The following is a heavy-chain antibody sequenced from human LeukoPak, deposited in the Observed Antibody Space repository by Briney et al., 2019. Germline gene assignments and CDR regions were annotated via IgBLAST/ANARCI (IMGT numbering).Heavy chain of an antibody. CDR2: IKSKTDGRTT. Sequence: GGSLRLSCAASGFTFSNAWMSWVRQAPGKGLEWVGRIKSKTDGRTTDYAAPVKGRFTISRDDSKNTLYLQMNSLKTEDTAVYYCTTSPPYCSGGSCFDYWGQGTLVTVSS. V-gene: IGHV3-15*01. D-gene: IGHD2-15*01. CDR3: TTSPPYCSGGSCFDY. CDR1: GFTFSNAW. J-gene: IGHJ4*02.